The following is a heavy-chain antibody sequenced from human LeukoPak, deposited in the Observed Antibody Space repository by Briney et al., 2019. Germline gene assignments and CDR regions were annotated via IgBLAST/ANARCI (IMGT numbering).Heavy chain of an antibody. CDR1: GGSISSSSYY. Sequence: SETLSLTCTVSGGSISSSSYYWGWIRQPPGKGLEWIGSIYYSGSTYYNPSLKSRVTISVDTSKNQFSLKLSSVAAADTAVYYCASGDIVVVPAARGFDYWGQGTLVTVSS. D-gene: IGHD2-2*01. CDR2: IYYSGST. J-gene: IGHJ4*02. V-gene: IGHV4-39*07. CDR3: ASGDIVVVPAARGFDY.